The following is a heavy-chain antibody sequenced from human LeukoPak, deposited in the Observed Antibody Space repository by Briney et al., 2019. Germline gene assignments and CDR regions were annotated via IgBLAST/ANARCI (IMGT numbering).Heavy chain of an antibody. CDR3: TTNVQDYGANEGY. CDR2: IKSKTDGGTT. D-gene: IGHD4-17*01. Sequence: GSLRLSCAASGFTFDDYGMNWVRQAPGKGLEWVGRIKSKTDGGTTDYAAPVKGRFTISRDDSKNTLYLQMNSLKTEDTAVYYCTTNVQDYGANEGYWGQGTLVTVSS. J-gene: IGHJ4*02. CDR1: GFTFDDYG. V-gene: IGHV3-15*01.